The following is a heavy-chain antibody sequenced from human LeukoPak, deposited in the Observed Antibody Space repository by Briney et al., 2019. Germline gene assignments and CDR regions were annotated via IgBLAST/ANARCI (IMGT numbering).Heavy chain of an antibody. CDR1: GFIFSTYA. J-gene: IGHJ4*02. Sequence: GGSLRLSCAGSGFIFSTYAMTWVRQAPGKGLEWVSGITASGHIINYADSVKGRFTISRDNSKNTLYLQMNSLRAEDTAVYYCARMETFGVVSNYFDYWGQGTLVTVSS. D-gene: IGHD3-3*01. V-gene: IGHV3-23*01. CDR3: ARMETFGVVSNYFDY. CDR2: ITASGHII.